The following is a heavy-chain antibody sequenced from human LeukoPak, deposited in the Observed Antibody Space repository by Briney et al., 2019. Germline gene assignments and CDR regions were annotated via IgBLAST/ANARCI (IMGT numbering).Heavy chain of an antibody. D-gene: IGHD4-17*01. CDR1: GASFSDFY. J-gene: IGHJ6*02. Sequence: ETLSLTCAVYGASFSDFYWSWIRQPPGIGLEWIGEINHSGSTNHNPSLKSRLTISVDTSKNQLSLKLSSVTAADTAVYYCARVRTTVTTFKNYYYGMDVWGQGTTVTVSS. CDR2: INHSGST. V-gene: IGHV4-34*01. CDR3: ARVRTTVTTFKNYYYGMDV.